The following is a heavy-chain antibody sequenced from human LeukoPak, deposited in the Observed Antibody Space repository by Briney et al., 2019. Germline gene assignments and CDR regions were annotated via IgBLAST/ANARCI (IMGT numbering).Heavy chain of an antibody. J-gene: IGHJ6*02. Sequence: GGSLRLSCAASGFTFSNYWMNWVRQAPGKGLEWVAKIRQDGSEKYYVDSVKGRFTISRDNAKNSLYLQMNSLRVEDMAVYYCARGYYGMDVWGQGTTVTVS. V-gene: IGHV3-7*04. CDR1: GFTFSNYW. CDR2: IRQDGSEK. CDR3: ARGYYGMDV.